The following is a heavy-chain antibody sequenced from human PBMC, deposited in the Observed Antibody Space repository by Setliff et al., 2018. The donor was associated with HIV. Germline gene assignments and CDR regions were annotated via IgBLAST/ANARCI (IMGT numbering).Heavy chain of an antibody. CDR2: INPSVDSR. CDR3: ARALHYSNYVYFDY. CDR1: GYTFTNYY. D-gene: IGHD4-4*01. Sequence: ASVKVSCKASGYTFTNYYMHWVRQAPGQGLEWMGIINPSVDSRTYAQKFQGRVTMTRDTSTSTVYTELSSLRSEDTAVYYCARALHYSNYVYFDYWGQGTLVTVSS. V-gene: IGHV1-46*01. J-gene: IGHJ4*02.